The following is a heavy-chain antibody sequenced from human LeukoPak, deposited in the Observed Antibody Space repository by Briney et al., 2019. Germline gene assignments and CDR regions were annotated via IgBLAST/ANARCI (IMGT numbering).Heavy chain of an antibody. Sequence: GASVKVSCKASGYTFTGYYMHWVRQAPGRGLEWMGWINPNSGGTNYAQKFQGRVTMTRDTSISTAYMELSRLRSDDTAVYYCARDRDTYYYDSSGYYTAPDAFDIWGQGTMVTVSS. J-gene: IGHJ3*02. V-gene: IGHV1-2*02. CDR2: INPNSGGT. CDR3: ARDRDTYYYDSSGYYTAPDAFDI. CDR1: GYTFTGYY. D-gene: IGHD3-22*01.